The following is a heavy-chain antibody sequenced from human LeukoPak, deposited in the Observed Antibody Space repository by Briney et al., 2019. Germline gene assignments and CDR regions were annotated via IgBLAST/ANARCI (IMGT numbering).Heavy chain of an antibody. CDR1: GGSFSGYY. CDR3: ARGGYYFDY. Sequence: PSETLSLTCAVYGGSFSGYYWSWIRQPPGKGLEWIGEINHSGSTNHNPSLKSRVTISVDTSKNQFSLKLSSVTAADTAVYYCARGGYYFDYWGQGTLVTVSS. CDR2: INHSGST. V-gene: IGHV4-34*01. J-gene: IGHJ4*02.